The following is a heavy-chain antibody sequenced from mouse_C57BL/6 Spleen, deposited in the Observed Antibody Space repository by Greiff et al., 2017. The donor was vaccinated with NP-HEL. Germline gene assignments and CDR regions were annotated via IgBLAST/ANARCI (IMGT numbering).Heavy chain of an antibody. CDR3: ARSYGNYAWFAY. CDR1: GYTFTSYW. CDR2: IYPSDSET. Sequence: QVQLQQPGAELVRPGSSVKLSCKASGYTFTSYWMDWVKQRPGQGLEWIGNIYPSDSETHYNQKFKDKATLTVDKSSSTAYMQLSSLTSEDSAVYCCARSYGNYAWFAYWGQGTLVTVSA. D-gene: IGHD2-10*02. J-gene: IGHJ3*01. V-gene: IGHV1-61*01.